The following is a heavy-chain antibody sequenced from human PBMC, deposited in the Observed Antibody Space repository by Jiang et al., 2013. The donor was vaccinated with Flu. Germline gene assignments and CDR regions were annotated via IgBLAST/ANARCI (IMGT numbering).Heavy chain of an antibody. CDR3: ARLGPGWAKSGWYFDY. D-gene: IGHD6-19*01. J-gene: IGHJ4*02. V-gene: IGHV4-59*01. Sequence: PGLVKPSETLSLTCTVSGYSISSYYWSWIRQPPGKGLEWIGYIYYSGSTNYNPSLKSRVTISVDTSKNQFSLKLSSVTAADTAVYYCARLGPGWAKSGWYFDYWGQGTLVTVSS. CDR2: IYYSGST. CDR1: GYSISSYY.